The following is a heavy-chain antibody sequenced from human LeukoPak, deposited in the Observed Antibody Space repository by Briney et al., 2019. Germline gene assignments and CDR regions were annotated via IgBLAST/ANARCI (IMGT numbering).Heavy chain of an antibody. CDR1: GGSISSYY. D-gene: IGHD1-26*01. J-gene: IGHJ3*02. CDR2: IYYSGST. V-gene: IGHV4-59*12. Sequence: SETLSLTCTVSGGSISSYYWGWIRQPPGKGLEWIGNIYYSGSTYYNPSLNSRVTISIDTSKNQFSLRLSSVTAADTAVYYCARDTGSYPHVAFDIWGQGTLVTVSS. CDR3: ARDTGSYPHVAFDI.